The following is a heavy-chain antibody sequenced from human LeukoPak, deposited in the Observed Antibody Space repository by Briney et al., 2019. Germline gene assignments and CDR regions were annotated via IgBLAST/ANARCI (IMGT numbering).Heavy chain of an antibody. J-gene: IGHJ2*01. CDR3: ARDFYGDNSEVVSWHFDL. Sequence: GGSLRLSCAASGYTFTSYAMHWVRQAPGQRLEWMGWINAGNGNTKYSQKFQGRVTITRDTSASTAYMELSSLRSEDTAVYYCARDFYGDNSEVVSWHFDLWGRGTLVSVSS. V-gene: IGHV1-3*01. CDR2: INAGNGNT. CDR1: GYTFTSYA. D-gene: IGHD4-23*01.